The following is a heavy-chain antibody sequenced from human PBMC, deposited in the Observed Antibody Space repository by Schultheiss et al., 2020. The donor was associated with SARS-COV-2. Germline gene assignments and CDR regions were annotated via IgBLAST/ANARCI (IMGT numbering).Heavy chain of an antibody. J-gene: IGHJ6*02. D-gene: IGHD3-10*01. V-gene: IGHV3-48*04. CDR3: ARDQGMVRGVIANYYYGMDV. CDR2: ISSSGSTI. CDR1: GFTFSSYG. Sequence: GGSLRLSCAASGFTFSSYGMHWVRQAPGKGLEWVSYISSSGSTIYYADSVKGRFTISRDNAKNSLYLQMNSLRAEDTAVYYCARDQGMVRGVIANYYYGMDVWGQGTTVTVSS.